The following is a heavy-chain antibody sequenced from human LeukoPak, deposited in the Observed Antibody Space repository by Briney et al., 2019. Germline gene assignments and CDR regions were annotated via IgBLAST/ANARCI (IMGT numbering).Heavy chain of an antibody. V-gene: IGHV1-18*01. J-gene: IGHJ4*02. D-gene: IGHD2-21*02. CDR1: GYTFTSYG. CDR3: ARGAVYCGGDCYGN. Sequence: ASVKVSCKASGYTFTSYGISWVRQAPGQGLEWMGWISAYNGNTNYAQKLQGRVTITRNTSISTAYMELSSLRSEDTAVYYCARGAVYCGGDCYGNWGQGTLVTVSS. CDR2: ISAYNGNT.